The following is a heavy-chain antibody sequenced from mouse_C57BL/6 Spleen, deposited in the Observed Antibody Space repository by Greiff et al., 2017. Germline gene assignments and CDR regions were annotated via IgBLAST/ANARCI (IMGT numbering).Heavy chain of an antibody. CDR2: INPSNGGT. CDR1: GYTFTSYW. Sequence: QVQLQQSGTELVKPGASVKLSCTASGYTFTSYWMHWVKQRPGQGLEWIGNINPSNGGTNYNEKFKSKATLTVDKSSSTAYMQLSSQTSEDSAVYYCEKVYYGWYFDVWGTGTTVTVSS. J-gene: IGHJ1*03. CDR3: EKVYYGWYFDV. V-gene: IGHV1-53*01. D-gene: IGHD1-1*01.